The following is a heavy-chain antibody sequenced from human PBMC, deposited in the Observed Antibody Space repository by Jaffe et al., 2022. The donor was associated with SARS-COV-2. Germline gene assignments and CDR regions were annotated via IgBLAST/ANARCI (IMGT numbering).Heavy chain of an antibody. CDR3: TRGDTVIGAKYYFDY. D-gene: IGHD2-15*01. J-gene: IGHJ4*02. CDR2: VRSETYGGTS. CDR1: GFTFREYA. Sequence: EVQLVESGGGLVQPGRSLRLSCASSGFTFREYAMSWSRQAPGKGLEWLGLVRSETYGGTSEYAASVRGRVTISRDDYRAIAYLQMESLETEDTGVYYCTRGDTVIGAKYYFDYWGRGTLVTVSS. V-gene: IGHV3-49*03.